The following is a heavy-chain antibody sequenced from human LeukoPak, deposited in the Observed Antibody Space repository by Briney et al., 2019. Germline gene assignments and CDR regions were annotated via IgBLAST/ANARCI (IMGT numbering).Heavy chain of an antibody. V-gene: IGHV3-48*04. CDR3: AREGPMLRGVIGGKIDY. Sequence: PGGSLRLSCAASGFTFSSYSMNWVRQAPGKGLEWVSYISSSSSTIYYADSVKGRFTISRDNAKNALYLQMNSLRAEDTAVYYCAREGPMLRGVIGGKIDYWGQGTLVTVSS. J-gene: IGHJ4*02. CDR2: ISSSSSTI. CDR1: GFTFSSYS. D-gene: IGHD3-10*01.